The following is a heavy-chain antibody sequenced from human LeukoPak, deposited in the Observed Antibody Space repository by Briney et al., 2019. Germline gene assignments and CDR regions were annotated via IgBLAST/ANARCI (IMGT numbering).Heavy chain of an antibody. V-gene: IGHV3-66*01. CDR1: GFTVSSNY. Sequence: PGGSLRLSCAASGFTVSSNYMSWVRQAPGKGLEWVSVIYSGGSTYYADSVKGRFTISRDNSKNTLYLQMNSLRAEDTAVYYCARGGYSYGYAFDIWGQGTMVTVSS. J-gene: IGHJ3*02. CDR3: ARGGYSYGYAFDI. D-gene: IGHD5-18*01. CDR2: IYSGGST.